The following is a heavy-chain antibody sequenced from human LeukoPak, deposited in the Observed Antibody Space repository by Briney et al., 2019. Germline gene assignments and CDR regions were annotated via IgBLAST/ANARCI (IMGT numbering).Heavy chain of an antibody. J-gene: IGHJ4*02. Sequence: GASVKVSCKASGYTFTGYYMHWVRQAPGQGLEWMGRINPNSGGTNYARKFQGRVTMTRDTSISTAYMELSRLRSDDTAVYYCARGKDDYGDRGAPDYWGQGTLVTVSS. D-gene: IGHD4-17*01. CDR1: GYTFTGYY. CDR2: INPNSGGT. V-gene: IGHV1-2*06. CDR3: ARGKDDYGDRGAPDY.